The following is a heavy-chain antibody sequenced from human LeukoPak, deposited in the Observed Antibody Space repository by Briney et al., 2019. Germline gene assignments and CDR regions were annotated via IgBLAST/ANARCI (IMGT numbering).Heavy chain of an antibody. J-gene: IGHJ5*02. D-gene: IGHD2-2*01. CDR2: ISAYNGNT. Sequence: ASVKVSCKTSGYTFTDYYLHWVRQAPGQGLEWMGWISAYNGNTNYAQKLQGRVTMTTDTSTSTAYMELRSLRSDDTAVYYCARDSRAKQDIVVVPAADNWFDPWGQGTLVTVSS. V-gene: IGHV1-18*04. CDR1: GYTFTDYY. CDR3: ARDSRAKQDIVVVPAADNWFDP.